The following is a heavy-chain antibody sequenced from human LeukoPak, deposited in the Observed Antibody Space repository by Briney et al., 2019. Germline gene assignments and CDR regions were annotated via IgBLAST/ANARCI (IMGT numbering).Heavy chain of an antibody. V-gene: IGHV3-23*01. CDR2: ISGSGGST. Sequence: GGSLRLSCAASGFTFNSYGMSWVRQAPGKGLEWVSAISGSGGSTYYADSVKGRFTISRDNSKNTLYLQMNSLRAEDTAVYYCAMGVGATIHWGQGTLVTVSS. CDR3: AMGVGATIH. CDR1: GFTFNSYG. J-gene: IGHJ4*02. D-gene: IGHD1-26*01.